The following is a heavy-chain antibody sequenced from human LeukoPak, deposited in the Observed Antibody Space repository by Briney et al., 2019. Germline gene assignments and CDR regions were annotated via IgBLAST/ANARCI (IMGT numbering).Heavy chain of an antibody. CDR2: VNLNSGVT. V-gene: IGHV1-2*02. J-gene: IGHJ3*01. D-gene: IGHD6-6*01. CDR3: ARDDGSSSENAFDV. Sequence: ASVKVSCKASGYSFTDYYMHWVRHAPGQGLEWMGWVNLNSGVTKYAQIFQGSVTMTRDTSISTAYMELSRLTSDDTAVYYCARDDGSSSENAFDVWGQGTMVTVSS. CDR1: GYSFTDYY.